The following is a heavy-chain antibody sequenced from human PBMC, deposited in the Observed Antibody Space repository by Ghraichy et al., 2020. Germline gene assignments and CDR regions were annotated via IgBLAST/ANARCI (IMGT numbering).Heavy chain of an antibody. CDR3: ASIGCSGGSCYSDYYYYYMDV. Sequence: GGSLRLSCAASGFTFSSYAMSWVRQAPGKGLEWVSVISGSGGSTYYADSVKGRFTISRDNSKNTLYLQMNSLRAEDTAVYYCASIGCSGGSCYSDYYYYYMDVWGKGTTVTVSS. D-gene: IGHD2-15*01. CDR2: ISGSGGST. CDR1: GFTFSSYA. J-gene: IGHJ6*03. V-gene: IGHV3-23*01.